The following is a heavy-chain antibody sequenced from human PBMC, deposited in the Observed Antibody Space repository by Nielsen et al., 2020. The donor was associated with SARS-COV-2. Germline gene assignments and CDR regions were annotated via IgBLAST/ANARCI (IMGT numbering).Heavy chain of an antibody. V-gene: IGHV3-48*01. CDR1: GFTFSSYW. Sequence: GESLKISCAASGFTFSSYWMSWVRQAPGKGLEWVSYISSSSSTIYYADSVKGRFTISRDNAKNSLYLQMNSLRAEDTAVYYCARAPTTVTRLVSYWGQGTLVTVSS. CDR2: ISSSSSTI. CDR3: ARAPTTVTRLVSY. J-gene: IGHJ4*02. D-gene: IGHD4-17*01.